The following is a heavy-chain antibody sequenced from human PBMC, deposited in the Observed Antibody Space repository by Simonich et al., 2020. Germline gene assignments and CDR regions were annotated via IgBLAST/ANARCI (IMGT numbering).Heavy chain of an antibody. Sequence: QVQLQESGPGLVKPSETLSLTCTVSGGSISSYYWSWIRQPPGKGLEWIGYIYYSGSTNYNPPRKSRVTISGDTSKNQFSLKLSSVTAADTAVYYCARGISSGWYWYFDLWGRGTLVTVSS. CDR3: ARGISSGWYWYFDL. CDR1: GGSISSYY. V-gene: IGHV4-59*01. D-gene: IGHD6-19*01. J-gene: IGHJ2*01. CDR2: IYYSGST.